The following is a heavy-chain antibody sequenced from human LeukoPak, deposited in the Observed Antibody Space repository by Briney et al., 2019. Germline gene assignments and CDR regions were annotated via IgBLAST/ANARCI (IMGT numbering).Heavy chain of an antibody. J-gene: IGHJ4*02. Sequence: GGSLRLSCAASGFIFSNYAMTWVRQAPGKGLEWVSGFDGNGPNTYYADSVKGRWTISRDNSRNTLYLEMNSPRPEDTAIYYCAKPRTTGLGWAQFDYWGQGSLVTVSS. V-gene: IGHV3-23*01. D-gene: IGHD2-8*02. CDR3: AKPRTTGLGWAQFDY. CDR2: FDGNGPNT. CDR1: GFIFSNYA.